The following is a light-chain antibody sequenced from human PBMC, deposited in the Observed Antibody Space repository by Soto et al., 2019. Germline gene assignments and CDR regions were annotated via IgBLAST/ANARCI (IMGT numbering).Light chain of an antibody. V-gene: IGKV3-11*01. Sequence: EIVLTQSPATLSLSPGERATLSCRASQSVSSYLAWYQQKPGQAPRLLIYDASNRATAIPARFSGSGSGTDFTLTSSSLEPEDVAVYYCQQRSNWPPTFGPGTKVDIK. CDR2: DAS. CDR1: QSVSSY. CDR3: QQRSNWPPT. J-gene: IGKJ3*01.